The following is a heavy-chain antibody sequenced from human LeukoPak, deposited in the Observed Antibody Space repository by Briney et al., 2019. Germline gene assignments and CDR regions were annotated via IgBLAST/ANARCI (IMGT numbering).Heavy chain of an antibody. J-gene: IGHJ4*02. Sequence: PGGSLRLSCVGSGFTFSTFAMSWVCQAPQKGLEWVSTITSRGDTDYADSVKGRFSISRDNSKNTLSVQMSSLRAEDTAVYYCATSNDDLRSLGHWGQGTLVTVSS. CDR2: ITSRGDT. CDR3: ATSNDDLRSLGH. CDR1: GFTFSTFA. D-gene: IGHD4-17*01. V-gene: IGHV3-23*01.